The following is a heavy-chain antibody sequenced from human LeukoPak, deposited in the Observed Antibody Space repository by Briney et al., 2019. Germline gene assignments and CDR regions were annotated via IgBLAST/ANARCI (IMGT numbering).Heavy chain of an antibody. Sequence: ASVKVSCKVSGYTLTELSMHWVRQAPGKGLEWMGGFDPEDGETIYAQKFQGRVTMTEDTSTDTAYMELSSQRSEDTAVYYCATGVGYSGYGSVFDYWGQGTLVTVSS. D-gene: IGHD5-12*01. J-gene: IGHJ4*02. CDR1: GYTLTELS. V-gene: IGHV1-24*01. CDR3: ATGVGYSGYGSVFDY. CDR2: FDPEDGET.